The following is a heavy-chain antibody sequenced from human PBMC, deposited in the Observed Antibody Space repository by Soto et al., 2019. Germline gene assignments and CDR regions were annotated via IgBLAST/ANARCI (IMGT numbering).Heavy chain of an antibody. CDR3: AKLDIVVVLGSSWFDP. D-gene: IGHD2-2*01. V-gene: IGHV3-23*01. J-gene: IGHJ5*02. CDR2: ISGSGDST. Sequence: GSLRLSCAASGLTFRSYAMSWVRQAPGKGLEWVSAISGSGDSTYYADSVKGRFTISRDNSKNTLYLQMHSLRAEDTAVYYCAKLDIVVVLGSSWFDPWGQGTLVTVSS. CDR1: GLTFRSYA.